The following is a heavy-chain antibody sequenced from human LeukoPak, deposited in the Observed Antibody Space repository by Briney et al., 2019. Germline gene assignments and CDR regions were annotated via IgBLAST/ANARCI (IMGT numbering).Heavy chain of an antibody. CDR1: GFSFSSYW. CDR2: IKQDGSEK. Sequence: PGGSLRLSCAASGFSFSSYWMSWVRQPPGKGLEWVANIKQDGSEKYYVDSVKGRFTISRDNSKNSLYLQMNSLRDDDTGIYYCARYSGYNLEYWGQGTLVTVSP. D-gene: IGHD5-12*01. CDR3: ARYSGYNLEY. J-gene: IGHJ4*02. V-gene: IGHV3-7*01.